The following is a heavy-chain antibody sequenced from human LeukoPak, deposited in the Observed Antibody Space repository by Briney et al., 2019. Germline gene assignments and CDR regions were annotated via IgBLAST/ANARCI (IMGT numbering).Heavy chain of an antibody. CDR2: ISGSGGST. V-gene: IGHV3-23*01. Sequence: QTGGSLRLSCAASGFTFSSYSMNWVRQAPGKGLEWVSAISGSGGSTYYADSVKGRFTISRDNSKNTLYLQMNSLRAEDTAVYYCARLYLWFGEEGGYFDYWGQGTLVTVSS. D-gene: IGHD3-10*01. CDR3: ARLYLWFGEEGGYFDY. J-gene: IGHJ4*02. CDR1: GFTFSSYS.